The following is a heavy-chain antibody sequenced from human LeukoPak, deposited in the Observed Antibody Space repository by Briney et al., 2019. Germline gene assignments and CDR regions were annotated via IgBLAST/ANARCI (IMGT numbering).Heavy chain of an antibody. V-gene: IGHV4-61*02. CDR2: IYTSGST. CDR1: GGSISSGSYY. J-gene: IGHJ4*02. CDR3: ARGLGFDY. Sequence: PSETLSLTCTVPGGSISSGSYYWSWIRQPAGKGLEWIGRIYTSGSTNYNPSLKSRVTISVDTSKNQFSLKLSSVTAADTAVYYCARGLGFDYWGQGTLVTVSS.